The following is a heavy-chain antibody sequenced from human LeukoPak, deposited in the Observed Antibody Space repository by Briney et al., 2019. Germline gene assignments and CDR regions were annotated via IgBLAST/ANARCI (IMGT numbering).Heavy chain of an antibody. CDR2: ISAYNGNT. J-gene: IGHJ4*02. CDR1: GYTFTSYG. D-gene: IGHD1-26*01. Sequence: ASVKVSCKASGYTFTSYGISWVRQAPGQGLEWMGWISAYNGNTNYAQKLQGRVTMTTDTSTSTAYMELRSLRSDDTAVYYCARGEEGATRGIPIDYWGQGTLVTVSS. CDR3: ARGEEGATRGIPIDY. V-gene: IGHV1-18*01.